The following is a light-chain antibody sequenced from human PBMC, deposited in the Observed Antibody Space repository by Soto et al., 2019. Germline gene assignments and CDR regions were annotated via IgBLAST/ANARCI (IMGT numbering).Light chain of an antibody. J-gene: IGKJ3*01. CDR2: GAS. Sequence: EIVLTQSPGTLSLSPGERATLSCRASQSVSSSYLAWYQHKRGQAPRLLIYGASNRATGVPDRFSGSGSGTDFTLTISRLEPEDFAVYYCQQYDSFQFTFGPGTIVDIK. CDR3: QQYDSFQFT. V-gene: IGKV3-20*01. CDR1: QSVSSSY.